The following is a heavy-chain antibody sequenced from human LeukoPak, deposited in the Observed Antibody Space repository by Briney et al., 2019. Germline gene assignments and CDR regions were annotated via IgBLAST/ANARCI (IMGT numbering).Heavy chain of an antibody. V-gene: IGHV1-2*02. CDR1: GYTFTVYY. J-gene: IGHJ4*02. CDR2: INPNSGGT. CDR3: ARAYSVMVRGVISDY. D-gene: IGHD3-10*01. Sequence: ASVKVSCKASGYTFTVYYMHWVRQAPGQGLEWMGWINPNSGGTNYAQKFQGRVTMTRDTSISTAYMELSRLRSDDTAVYYCARAYSVMVRGVISDYWGQGTLVTVSS.